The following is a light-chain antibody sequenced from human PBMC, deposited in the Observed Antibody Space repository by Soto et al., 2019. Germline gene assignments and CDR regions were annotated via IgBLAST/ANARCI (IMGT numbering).Light chain of an antibody. V-gene: IGKV1-39*01. J-gene: IGKJ1*01. CDR3: QQSYNTTWT. Sequence: DIQMTQSPSSRSASVGYRVTITCRASQGISTYLNLYQQKPGKAPKLLIYAASSLQSGVPSRFSGSGSETDFTLTISSLQPEDFATYSCQQSYNTTWTFGHGTKVDIK. CDR1: QGISTY. CDR2: AAS.